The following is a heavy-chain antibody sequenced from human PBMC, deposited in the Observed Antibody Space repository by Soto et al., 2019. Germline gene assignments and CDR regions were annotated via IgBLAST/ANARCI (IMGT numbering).Heavy chain of an antibody. CDR1: GFTFSNYS. Sequence: PGGSLRLSCAVSGFTFSNYSMNWVRQAPGKGLEWVSSISNTGNYKYYADSVKGRFTVSRDNSKNTLYLQMNSLRAEDTAVYYCARDLGSGRVPDAFEIWGQGTMVTGSS. CDR3: ARDLGSGRVPDAFEI. V-gene: IGHV3-21*01. D-gene: IGHD3-10*01. CDR2: ISNTGNYK. J-gene: IGHJ3*02.